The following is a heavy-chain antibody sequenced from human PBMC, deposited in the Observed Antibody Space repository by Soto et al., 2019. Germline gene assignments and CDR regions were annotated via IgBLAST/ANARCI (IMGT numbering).Heavy chain of an antibody. CDR3: ARERAAAGNDAFDI. J-gene: IGHJ3*02. CDR2: IYSGGST. CDR1: GFTVSSNY. Sequence: GGSLRLSCAASGFTVSSNYMSWVRQAPGKGLEWVSVIYSGGSTYYADSVEGRFTISRHNSKNTLYLQMNSLRAEDTAVYYCARERAAAGNDAFDIWGQGTMVTVSS. D-gene: IGHD6-13*01. V-gene: IGHV3-53*04.